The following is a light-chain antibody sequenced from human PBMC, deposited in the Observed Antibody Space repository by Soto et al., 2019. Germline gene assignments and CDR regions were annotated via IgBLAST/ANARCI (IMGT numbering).Light chain of an antibody. CDR3: QQYNNWPLD. V-gene: IGKV3-15*01. Sequence: EIVMTQSPATLSVSPGERATLSCRASQSVSSNLAWYQQKPGQAPRRLIYGASTRATGIPARFSGSGSGTEFTPTISSLQSEDFAVYYCQQYNNWPLDFGQGTKLEIK. J-gene: IGKJ2*01. CDR1: QSVSSN. CDR2: GAS.